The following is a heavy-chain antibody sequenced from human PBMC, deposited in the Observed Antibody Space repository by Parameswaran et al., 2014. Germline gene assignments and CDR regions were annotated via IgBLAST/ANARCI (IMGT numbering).Heavy chain of an antibody. V-gene: IGHV1-46*01. Sequence: ASVKVSCKASGYTFIDYHIFWVRQAPGQGLEWLGVINPSGGRTDYPQKFQGRVTMTSDSSTNTVYMALSSLRPDDTATYYCARKYGSNWAGDYFDYWGQGTPVTVSS. CDR3: ARKYGSNWAGDYFDY. CDR1: GYTFIDYH. D-gene: IGHD6-13*01. J-gene: IGHJ4*02. CDR2: INPSGGRT.